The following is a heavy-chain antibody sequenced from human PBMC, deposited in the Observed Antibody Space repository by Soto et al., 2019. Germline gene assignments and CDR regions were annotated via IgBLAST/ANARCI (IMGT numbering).Heavy chain of an antibody. CDR2: IIPIFGTA. J-gene: IGHJ6*02. V-gene: IGHV1-69*12. CDR1: GGTFSSYA. CDR3: AQCLLGVNYYYGMDV. D-gene: IGHD3-16*01. Sequence: QVQLVQSGAEVKKPGSSVKVSCKASGGTFSSYAINWVRQAPGQGLEWMGGIIPIFGTADYAQKFQGRVTITADQATRTAYMDLSSLRSEDTAVYYCAQCLLGVNYYYGMDVWGQGTTVTVSS.